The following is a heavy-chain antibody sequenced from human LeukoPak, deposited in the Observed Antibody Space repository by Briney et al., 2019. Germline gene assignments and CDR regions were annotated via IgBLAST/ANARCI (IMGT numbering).Heavy chain of an antibody. D-gene: IGHD3-3*01. CDR2: IYHSGST. CDR3: ASTGGYDFWSGYPLNWFDP. V-gene: IGHV4-4*02. J-gene: IGHJ5*02. CDR1: GGSISSSNW. Sequence: SETLSLTCAVSGGSISSSNWWSWVRQPPGKGLEWIGEIYHSGSTNYNPSLKSRVTISVDKSKNQFSLKLSSVTAVDTAVYYCASTGGYDFWSGYPLNWFDPWGQGTLVTVSS.